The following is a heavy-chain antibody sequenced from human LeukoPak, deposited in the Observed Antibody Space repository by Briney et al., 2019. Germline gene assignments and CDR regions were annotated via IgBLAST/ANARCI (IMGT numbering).Heavy chain of an antibody. J-gene: IGHJ4*02. V-gene: IGHV3-66*04. D-gene: IGHD4-23*01. CDR3: GRHAYGGSPPVY. Sequence: GGSLRLSCAASGFTVRDSYMSWVRQAPGKRLEWVSFIYVSGTTFYAASVKGRFTISRDNSKNTVYIQMNSLRAEDTALYYCGRHAYGGSPPVYWGQGTLVTVSS. CDR1: GFTVRDSY. CDR2: IYVSGTT.